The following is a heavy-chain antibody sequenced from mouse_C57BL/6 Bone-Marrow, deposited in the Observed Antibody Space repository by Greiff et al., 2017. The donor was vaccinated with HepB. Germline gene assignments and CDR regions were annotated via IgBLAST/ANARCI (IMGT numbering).Heavy chain of an antibody. CDR3: TTSTVVEGNFDY. V-gene: IGHV14-4*01. CDR1: GFNIKDDY. J-gene: IGHJ2*01. Sequence: VQLKQSGAELVRPGASVKLSCTASGFNIKDDYMHWVKQRPEQGLEWIGWIDPENGDTEYASKFQGKATITADTSSNTAYLQLSSLTSEDTAVYYCTTSTVVEGNFDYWGQGTTLTVSS. D-gene: IGHD1-1*01. CDR2: IDPENGDT.